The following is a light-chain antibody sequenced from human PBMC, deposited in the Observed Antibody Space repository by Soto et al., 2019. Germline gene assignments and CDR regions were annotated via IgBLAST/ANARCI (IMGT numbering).Light chain of an antibody. CDR3: SSYTSNSTYV. CDR2: DVN. Sequence: QSALTQPASVSGSPGQSITISCTGTSSDVGAYDYVSWYQQHPGKAPKLMIYDVNDRPSGVSDRVSGSKSGNTASLTISGLQAEDEADYYCSSYTSNSTYVFGPGTKLTVL. J-gene: IGLJ1*01. V-gene: IGLV2-14*01. CDR1: SSDVGAYDY.